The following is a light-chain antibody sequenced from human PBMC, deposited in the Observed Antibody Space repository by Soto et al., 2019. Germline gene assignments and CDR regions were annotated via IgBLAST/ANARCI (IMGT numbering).Light chain of an antibody. CDR3: HHYGSSMRA. CDR2: GAS. V-gene: IGKV3-20*01. Sequence: DIALTQSPGTMSLSPGEGASLSCRANKNSSSNSLAWHQQKPGQTPRLLIYGASTRAPGIPDRFSGSGSGSHFTLTINRLEPEDPAVYHCHHYGSSMRAFGQGTKLAIK. J-gene: IGKJ1*01. CDR1: KNSSSNS.